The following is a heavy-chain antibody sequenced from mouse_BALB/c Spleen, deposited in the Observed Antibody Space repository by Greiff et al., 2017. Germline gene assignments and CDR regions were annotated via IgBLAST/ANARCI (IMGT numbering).Heavy chain of an antibody. J-gene: IGHJ2*01. CDR2: IYPGDGDT. CDR1: GYTFTSYW. D-gene: IGHD1-3*01. V-gene: IGHV1-87*01. CDR3: ARWGVAPYFDY. Sequence: VQLQQSGAELARPGASVKLSCKASGYTFTSYWMQWVKQRPGQGLEWIGAIYPGDGDTRYTQKFKGKATLTADKSSSTAYMQLSSLASEDSAVYYCARWGVAPYFDYWGQGTTLTVSS.